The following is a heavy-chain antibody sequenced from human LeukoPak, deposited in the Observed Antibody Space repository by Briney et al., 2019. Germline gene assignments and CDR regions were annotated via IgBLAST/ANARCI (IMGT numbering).Heavy chain of an antibody. CDR3: ATYYDYVWGSYLPEDYFDY. CDR1: GFTFSSYA. CDR2: ISGSGGST. D-gene: IGHD3-16*02. V-gene: IGHV3-23*01. J-gene: IGHJ4*02. Sequence: PGGSLRLSCAASGFTFSSYAMSWVRQAPGKGLEWVSAISGSGGSTYYADSVKGRFTISRDNAKNTLYLQMNSLRAEDTAVYYCATYYDYVWGSYLPEDYFDYWGQGTLVTVSS.